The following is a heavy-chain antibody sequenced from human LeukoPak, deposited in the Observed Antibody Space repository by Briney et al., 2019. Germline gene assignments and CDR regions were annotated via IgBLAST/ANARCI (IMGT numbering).Heavy chain of an antibody. CDR3: ARDRGIAVAGTWDY. Sequence: PGGSLRLSCVASGFTFSSYSMYWVRQAPGKGLEWVSSISSSSSYIYYADSVKGRFTISRDNAKNSLYLQMNSLRAEDTAVYYCARDRGIAVAGTWDYWGQGTLVTVSS. CDR1: GFTFSSYS. D-gene: IGHD6-19*01. V-gene: IGHV3-21*01. CDR2: ISSSSSYI. J-gene: IGHJ4*02.